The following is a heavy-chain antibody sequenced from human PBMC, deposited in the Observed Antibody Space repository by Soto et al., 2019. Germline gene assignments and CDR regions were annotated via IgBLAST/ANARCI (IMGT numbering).Heavy chain of an antibody. V-gene: IGHV1-69*13. CDR1: GGTFSSYA. CDR2: IIPIFGTA. D-gene: IGHD2-15*01. CDR3: ARDLLSYDAFDI. J-gene: IGHJ3*02. Sequence: SVKVSCKASGGTFSSYAISWVRQAPGQGLEWMGGIIPIFGTANYAQKFQGRVTITADESTSTAYMELSSLRSEDTAVYYCARDLLSYDAFDICGQGTMVTVSS.